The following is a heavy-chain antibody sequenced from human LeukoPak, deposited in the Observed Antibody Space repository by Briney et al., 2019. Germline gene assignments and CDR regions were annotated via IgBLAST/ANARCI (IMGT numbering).Heavy chain of an antibody. V-gene: IGHV4-4*07. CDR1: VGSLSSYY. CDR2: IYSTGST. D-gene: IGHD6-13*01. CDR3: ARLIASAGTAALIF. Sequence: SETLSLPCTVSVGSLSSYYWSCIRQPAGKGLECIGRIYSTGSTNYNPSLKSRVTMPVDTSKNQFSLRLRSVTAADTAVYYGARLIASAGTAALIFWGQGAWSPSPQ. J-gene: IGHJ1*01.